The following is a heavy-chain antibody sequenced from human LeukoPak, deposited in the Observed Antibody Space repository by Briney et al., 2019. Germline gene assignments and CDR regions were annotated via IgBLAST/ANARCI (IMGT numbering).Heavy chain of an antibody. CDR2: IEGKSDGGAT. CDR3: TTDRVHSEKWYYFDY. J-gene: IGHJ4*02. D-gene: IGHD1-26*01. CDR1: GFLLNNAW. Sequence: GGPFGLSGIVSGFLLNNAWLSWVRTVPGGGLEWVARIEGKSDGGATDYAAPVKGRFTISRDDSKKTLYLEMNSLKTEDTAVYYCTTDRVHSEKWYYFDYWGQGTLVTVSS. V-gene: IGHV3-15*04.